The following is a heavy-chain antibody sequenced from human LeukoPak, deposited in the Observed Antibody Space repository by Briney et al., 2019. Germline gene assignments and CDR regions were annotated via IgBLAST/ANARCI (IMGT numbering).Heavy chain of an antibody. J-gene: IGHJ6*04. CDR2: IIPIFGTA. Sequence: SVKVSCKASGGTFSSYAISWVRQAPGQGLEWMGGIIPIFGTANYAQKFQGRVTITADESTSTAYMELSSLRSEDTAVYYCARNAVPDRPFSGMDVWGKGITVTVSS. CDR1: GGTFSSYA. V-gene: IGHV1-69*13. D-gene: IGHD2-2*01. CDR3: ARNAVPDRPFSGMDV.